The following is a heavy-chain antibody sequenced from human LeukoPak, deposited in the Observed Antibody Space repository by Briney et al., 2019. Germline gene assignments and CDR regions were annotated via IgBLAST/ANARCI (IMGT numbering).Heavy chain of an antibody. CDR1: GGSFSGYY. V-gene: IGHV4-34*01. Sequence: SETLSLTCAVSGGSFSGYYWSWIRQPPGRGLEWIGDINHSGSTNYNPSLKGRVTISVDTSKHQFSLNLSSVPAADTAVYYCASAGYSSSSFDYWGRATLATDSS. CDR3: ASAGYSSSSFDY. CDR2: INHSGST. J-gene: IGHJ4*02. D-gene: IGHD6-6*01.